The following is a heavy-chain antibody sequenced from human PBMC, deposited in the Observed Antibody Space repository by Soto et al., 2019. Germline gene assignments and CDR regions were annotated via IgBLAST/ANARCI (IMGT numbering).Heavy chain of an antibody. V-gene: IGHV3-48*02. J-gene: IGHJ5*02. CDR2: ISSSSSTI. CDR1: GFTFSSYS. CDR3: AREAAAGYLNWFDP. D-gene: IGHD6-13*01. Sequence: EVQLVESGGGLVQPGGSLRLSCAASGFTFSSYSMNWVRQAPGKGLEGVSYISSSSSTIYYADSVKGRFTTSRDNAKNSLYLQMNSLRDEDTAVYYCAREAAAGYLNWFDPWGQGTLVTVSS.